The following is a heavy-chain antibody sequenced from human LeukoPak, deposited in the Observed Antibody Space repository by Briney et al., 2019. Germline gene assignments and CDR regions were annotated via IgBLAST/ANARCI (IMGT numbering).Heavy chain of an antibody. V-gene: IGHV1-2*02. D-gene: IGHD5-18*01. CDR1: GYTFTGYY. Sequence: ASVKVSCKASGYTFTGYYMHWVRQAPGQGLEWMGWINPNSGGTNYAQKFQGRVTMTRDTSISTAYMELSRLRSDDTAVYYCARAGGYSYAHFDYWGQETLVTVSS. CDR3: ARAGGYSYAHFDY. J-gene: IGHJ4*02. CDR2: INPNSGGT.